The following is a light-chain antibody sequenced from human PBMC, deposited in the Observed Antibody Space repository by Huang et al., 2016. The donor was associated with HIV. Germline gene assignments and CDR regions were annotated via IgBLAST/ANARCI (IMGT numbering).Light chain of an antibody. CDR1: QSFSSN. CDR3: QQYNNWPST. CDR2: GVS. J-gene: IGKJ2*01. Sequence: EIVMTQSPATLSVSPGERATLSCRAIQSFSSNLAWYQQKPGQAPRLLIDGVSARATGIPARFIGSGSGAEFTLTITSLQSEDFAVYYCQQYNNWPSTFGQGTKLEIK. V-gene: IGKV3-15*01.